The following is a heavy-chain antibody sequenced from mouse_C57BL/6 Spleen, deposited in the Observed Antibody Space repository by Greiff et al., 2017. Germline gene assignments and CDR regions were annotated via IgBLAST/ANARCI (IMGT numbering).Heavy chain of an antibody. D-gene: IGHD2-3*01. Sequence: QVQLQQPGAELVMPGASVKLSCKASGYTFTSYWMHWVKQRPGQGLEWIGEIDPSDSYTNYNQQFKGKSTLTVDKSSSTAYMQLSSLTSEDSAVYYCARSGDGYFQFAYWGQGTLVTVSA. CDR2: IDPSDSYT. V-gene: IGHV1-69*01. CDR3: ARSGDGYFQFAY. J-gene: IGHJ3*01. CDR1: GYTFTSYW.